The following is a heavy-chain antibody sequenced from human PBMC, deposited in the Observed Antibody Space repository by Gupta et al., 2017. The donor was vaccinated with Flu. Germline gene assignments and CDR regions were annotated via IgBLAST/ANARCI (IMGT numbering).Heavy chain of an antibody. CDR3: TRLKWELPYYFDY. J-gene: IGHJ4*02. V-gene: IGHV3-15*01. D-gene: IGHD1-26*01. CDR1: GFTFSNAW. CDR2: IKSKTDGGTT. Sequence: EVQLVESGGGLVKPGGSLRLSCAASGFTFSNAWMSWVRQAPGKGLEWVGRIKSKTDGGTTDYAAPVKGRFTISRDDSKNTLYLQMNSLKTEDTAVYYCTRLKWELPYYFDYWGQGTLVTVSS.